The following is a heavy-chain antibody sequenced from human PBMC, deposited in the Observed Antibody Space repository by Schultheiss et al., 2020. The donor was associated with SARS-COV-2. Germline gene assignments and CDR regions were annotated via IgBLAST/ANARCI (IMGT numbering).Heavy chain of an antibody. CDR3: AKRLGYSSGWCMDV. CDR2: ISGSGGST. Sequence: GGSLRLSCAASGFTFSNSWMHWVRQAPGKGLVWVSAISGSGGSTYYADSVKGRFTISRDNSKNTLYLQMNSLRAEDTALYYCAKRLGYSSGWCMDVWGQGTTVTVSS. J-gene: IGHJ6*02. D-gene: IGHD6-19*01. V-gene: IGHV3-23*01. CDR1: GFTFSNSW.